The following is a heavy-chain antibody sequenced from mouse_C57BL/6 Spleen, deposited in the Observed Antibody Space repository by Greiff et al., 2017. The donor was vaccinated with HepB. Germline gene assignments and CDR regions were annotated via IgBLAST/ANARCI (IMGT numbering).Heavy chain of an antibody. CDR2: ISNGGGST. CDR1: GFTFSDYY. D-gene: IGHD1-1*01. J-gene: IGHJ2*01. V-gene: IGHV5-12*01. Sequence: EVKLVESGGGLVQPGGSLKLSCAASGFTFSDYYMYWVRQTPEKRLEWVAYISNGGGSTYYPDTVKGRFTISRDNAKNTLYLQMSRLKSEDTAMYYCARGLLRGYFDYWGQGTTLTVSS. CDR3: ARGLLRGYFDY.